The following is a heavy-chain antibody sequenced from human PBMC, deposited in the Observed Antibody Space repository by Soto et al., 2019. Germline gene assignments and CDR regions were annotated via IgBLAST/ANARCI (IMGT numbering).Heavy chain of an antibody. J-gene: IGHJ6*03. CDR2: IYYSGST. D-gene: IGHD3-3*01. CDR1: GGSISSYY. Sequence: SETLSLTCTVSGGSISSYYWSWIRQPPGKGLEWIWYIYYSGSTNYNHPLKSRVTISVDTSKNQFSLKLSSVTAADTAVYYCARQSRDYDFCSGYRSYYYMDVWGKGTTVTVSS. CDR3: ARQSRDYDFCSGYRSYYYMDV. V-gene: IGHV4-59*08.